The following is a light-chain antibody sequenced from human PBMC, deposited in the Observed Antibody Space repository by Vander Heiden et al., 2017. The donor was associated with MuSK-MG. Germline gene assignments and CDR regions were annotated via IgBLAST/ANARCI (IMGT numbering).Light chain of an antibody. CDR1: QDISNY. J-gene: IGKJ4*01. Sequence: DIQMPQSPSSLSASVGERVTITCQASQDISNYLNWFQQKPGKAPKFLIYDASNLETGVPSRFSGSGSGTDFTLTISSLQVEDIATYYCQQNDNLPLTFGGGTKVEIK. CDR2: DAS. V-gene: IGKV1-33*01. CDR3: QQNDNLPLT.